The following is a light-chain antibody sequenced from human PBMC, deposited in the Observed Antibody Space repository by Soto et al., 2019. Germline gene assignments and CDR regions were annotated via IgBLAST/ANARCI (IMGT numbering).Light chain of an antibody. Sequence: QSVLTQPPSVSGAPGQRVTISCTGSSSNIGPGYDVHWYQQLPGTALKPLTYGNSNRPSGVPDRFSGSKSGTSASLAITGLRAEDGADYYCQSYDSSLSGWVFGGGTKLTVL. CDR2: GNS. CDR1: SSNIGPGYD. J-gene: IGLJ3*02. CDR3: QSYDSSLSGWV. V-gene: IGLV1-40*01.